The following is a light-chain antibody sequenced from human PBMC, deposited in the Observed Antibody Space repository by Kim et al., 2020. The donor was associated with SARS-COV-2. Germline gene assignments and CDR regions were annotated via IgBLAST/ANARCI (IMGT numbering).Light chain of an antibody. CDR3: QQYDNLPSIT. Sequence: DIQMTQSPSSLSASVGDRVTITCQASQDISSYLNWYQQKPGKAPKLLIYDASNLETGVPSRFSGSGSGTDFTFTICSLQPEDIATYYCQQYDNLPSITFGQGTRLEIK. CDR1: QDISSY. J-gene: IGKJ5*01. CDR2: DAS. V-gene: IGKV1-33*01.